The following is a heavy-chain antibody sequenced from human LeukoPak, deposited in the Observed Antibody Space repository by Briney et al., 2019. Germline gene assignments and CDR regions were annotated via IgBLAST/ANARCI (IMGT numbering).Heavy chain of an antibody. CDR1: GFALSSHW. Sequence: GGSLRLSCAASGFALSSHWMTWVRQVPGRGPEWVANVNRDGSETYYLDSVKGRFTISKDNAKNSLYLQMNSLRAEDTAVYYCARFPDAGDYWGQGTLVTVSS. D-gene: IGHD1-14*01. V-gene: IGHV3-7*01. J-gene: IGHJ4*02. CDR3: ARFPDAGDY. CDR2: VNRDGSET.